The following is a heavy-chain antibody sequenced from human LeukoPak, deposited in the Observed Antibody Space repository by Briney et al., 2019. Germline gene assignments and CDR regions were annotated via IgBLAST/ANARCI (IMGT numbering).Heavy chain of an antibody. V-gene: IGHV3-21*01. CDR3: ASSGYSYGPAAYYFDY. Sequence: GGSLRLSCAASGFSFSSYSMNWVRQAPGKGLEWVSSISSGRSFTYYGDSVKGRFSISRDNAKNSLYLQMNSLRAEDTAVYYCASSGYSYGPAAYYFDYWGQGTLVTVSS. CDR2: ISSGRSFT. D-gene: IGHD5-18*01. CDR1: GFSFSSYS. J-gene: IGHJ4*02.